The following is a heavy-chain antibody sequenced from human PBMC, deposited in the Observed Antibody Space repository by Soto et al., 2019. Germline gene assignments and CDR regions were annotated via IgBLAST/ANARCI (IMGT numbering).Heavy chain of an antibody. CDR1: GGSISSYY. CDR3: ERFGLEWLTRNWFDP. CDR2: IYYSGST. V-gene: IGHV4-59*01. J-gene: IGHJ5*02. Sequence: PSETLSLTCTVSGGSISSYYWSWIRQPPGKGLEWIGYIYYSGSTNYNPSLKSRVTISVDTSKNQFSLKLSSVTAADTAVYYCERFGLEWLTRNWFDPWCQGKLVSVS. D-gene: IGHD3-3*01.